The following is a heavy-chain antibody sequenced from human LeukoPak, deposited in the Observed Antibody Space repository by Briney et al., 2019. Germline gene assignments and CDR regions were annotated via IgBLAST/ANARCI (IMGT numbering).Heavy chain of an antibody. CDR3: AKDLGSLCQWLGTFDY. Sequence: PGGSLRLSCAASGFTLSSYAMSWVRQARGKGLEWVSAISGSGGSTYYADCVKGRFTISRDNSNNTLYLQMNSLRAEDTAVYYCAKDLGSLCQWLGTFDYCGQGTLVTVSS. V-gene: IGHV3-23*01. J-gene: IGHJ4*02. CDR1: GFTLSSYA. CDR2: ISGSGGST. D-gene: IGHD6-19*01.